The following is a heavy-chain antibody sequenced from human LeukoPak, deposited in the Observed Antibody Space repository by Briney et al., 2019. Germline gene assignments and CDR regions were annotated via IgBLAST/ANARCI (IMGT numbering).Heavy chain of an antibody. V-gene: IGHV4-39*07. J-gene: IGHJ4*02. CDR3: ARLLWEAMVLDY. CDR1: GGSISSSSYY. CDR2: IYYSGST. Sequence: PSETLSLTCTVSGGSISSSSYYWGWIRQPPGKGLEWIGSIYYSGSTNYNPSLKSRVTISVDTSKNQFSLKLSSVTAADTAVYYCARLLWEAMVLDYWGQGTLVTVSS. D-gene: IGHD5-18*01.